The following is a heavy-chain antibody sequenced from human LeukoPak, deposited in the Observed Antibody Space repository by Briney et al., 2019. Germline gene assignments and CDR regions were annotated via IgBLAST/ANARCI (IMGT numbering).Heavy chain of an antibody. V-gene: IGHV3-48*01. CDR2: IDYGGSVT. J-gene: IGHJ4*02. CDR1: GFTFTAYT. Sequence: SGGSLRLSCSASGFTFTAYTMNWVRQAPGKGPERVSYIDYGGSVTHYADSVKGRFTISRDNAENSLYLQMNSLRVEDTAVYYCTRDLEYWSQGVQVTVSS. CDR3: TRDLEY.